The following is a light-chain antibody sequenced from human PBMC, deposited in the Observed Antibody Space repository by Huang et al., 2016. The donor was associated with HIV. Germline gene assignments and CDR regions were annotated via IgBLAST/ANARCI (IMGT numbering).Light chain of an antibody. CDR2: DAS. CDR3: QQRSNWPIT. V-gene: IGKV3-11*01. Sequence: EIVLTQSPATLSLSPGERATLSCRASQSISTYLAWYQQKRGQAPSLLIYDASNRATGSPARFSGSGSGTDFTLTISSLEPEDFAVYYCQQRSNWPITFGQGTRLEIK. J-gene: IGKJ5*01. CDR1: QSISTY.